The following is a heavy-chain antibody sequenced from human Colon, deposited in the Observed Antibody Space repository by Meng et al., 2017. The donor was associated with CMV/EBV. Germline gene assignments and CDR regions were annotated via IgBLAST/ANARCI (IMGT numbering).Heavy chain of an antibody. CDR1: GFTFPSYA. V-gene: IGHV3-49*04. J-gene: IGHJ4*02. CDR2: IRRTGSGGTT. CDR3: TRERPDYYGSGSSDY. Sequence: GESLKISCTTSGFTFPSYALSWVRQAPGKGLEWVGFIRRTGSGGTTEYAASVKGRFTISRDDSKSIAYLQMNSLKNEDTAVYDCTRERPDYYGSGSSDYWGQGTLVTVSS. D-gene: IGHD3-10*01.